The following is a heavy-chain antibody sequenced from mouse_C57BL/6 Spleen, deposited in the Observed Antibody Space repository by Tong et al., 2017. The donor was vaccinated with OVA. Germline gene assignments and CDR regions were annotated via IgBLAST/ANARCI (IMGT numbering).Heavy chain of an antibody. V-gene: IGHV1-80*01. D-gene: IGHD2-3*01. CDR3: ARSGGYSPFAY. CDR2: IYPGDGDT. Sequence: VQLQESGPELVKPGASVKIPCKASGYTFTDYNMDWVKQRPGKGLEWIGQIYPGDGDTNYNGKFKGKATLTADKSSSTAYMQLSSLTSEDSAVYFCARSGGYSPFAYWGQGTLVTVSA. CDR1: GYTFTDYN. J-gene: IGHJ3*01.